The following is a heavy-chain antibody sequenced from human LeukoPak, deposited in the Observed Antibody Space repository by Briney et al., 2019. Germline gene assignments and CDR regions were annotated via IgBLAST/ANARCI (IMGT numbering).Heavy chain of an antibody. V-gene: IGHV4-39*07. CDR3: ARRSSGRPVDY. D-gene: IGHD3-3*01. J-gene: IGHJ4*02. CDR2: TYYDGST. CDR1: GGSISIANYF. Sequence: PSETLSLACTVSGGSISIANYFWGWIRQPPGKGLEWIGSTYYDGSTYYNPSLKSRVTISRDTSKDQFSLRLSSVTAADTAVYYCARRSSGRPVDYWGQGTLVTVSS.